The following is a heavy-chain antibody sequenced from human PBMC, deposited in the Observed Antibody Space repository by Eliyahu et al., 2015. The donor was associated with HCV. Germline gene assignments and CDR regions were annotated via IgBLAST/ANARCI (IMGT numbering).Heavy chain of an antibody. CDR3: TTYSLNAVAGLLY. J-gene: IGHJ4*02. CDR1: GLTFSNPW. V-gene: IGHV3-15*01. CDR2: INIKTGGGTT. D-gene: IGHD6-19*01. Sequence: EVLLVESGGDLVKPGGSLRLSCAVSGLTFSNPWMTWVRQAPGQGLEWVGRINIKTGGGTTDYAVDYAPPVRGRFTISRDDSKNTLSLEMNSLRTEDTALYYCTTYSLNAVAGLLYWGQGTLVTVSS.